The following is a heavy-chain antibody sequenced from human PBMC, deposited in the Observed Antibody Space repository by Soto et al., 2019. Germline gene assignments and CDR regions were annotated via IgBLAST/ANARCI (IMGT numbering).Heavy chain of an antibody. V-gene: IGHV3-33*01. CDR3: ARSYSSGWYYYYYGMDV. Sequence: LRLSCAGSGFTFSSYGMHWVRQAPGKGLEWVAVIWYDGSNKYYADSVKGRFTISRDNSKNTLYLQMNSLRAEDTAVYYCARSYSSGWYYYYYGMDVWGQGTTVTVSS. D-gene: IGHD6-19*01. CDR2: IWYDGSNK. J-gene: IGHJ6*02. CDR1: GFTFSSYG.